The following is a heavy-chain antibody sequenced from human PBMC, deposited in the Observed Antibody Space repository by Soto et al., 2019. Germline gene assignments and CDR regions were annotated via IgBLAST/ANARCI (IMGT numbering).Heavy chain of an antibody. CDR2: IWYDGSNK. D-gene: IGHD2-2*01. V-gene: IGHV3-33*03. Sequence: GGSLRLSCAASGFTFSSYGMHWVRQAPGKGLEWVAVIWYDGSNKYYADSVKGRFTISRDNSKNTLYLQMNSLRAEDTAVYYCARAVFGYCSSTSCSHDAFDIWGQGTMVTVSS. CDR3: ARAVFGYCSSTSCSHDAFDI. J-gene: IGHJ3*02. CDR1: GFTFSSYG.